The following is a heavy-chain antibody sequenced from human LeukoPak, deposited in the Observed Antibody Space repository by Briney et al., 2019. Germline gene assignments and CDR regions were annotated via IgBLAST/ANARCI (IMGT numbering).Heavy chain of an antibody. J-gene: IGHJ4*02. CDR2: INPSGGDT. CDR3: AREVMDNLRFDY. CDR1: GYTFTSYY. Sequence: ASVKVSCKASGYTFTSYYMHWVRQAPGQGLEWMGIINPSGGDTSYAQKFQGRLTMTRDTSTNTVYMELTSLRSGDTAVYYCAREVMDNLRFDYWGQGTLVTVSP. D-gene: IGHD1-14*01. V-gene: IGHV1-46*01.